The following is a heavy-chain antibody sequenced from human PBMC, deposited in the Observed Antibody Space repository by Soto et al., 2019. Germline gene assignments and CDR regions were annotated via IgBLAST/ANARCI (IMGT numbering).Heavy chain of an antibody. V-gene: IGHV3-11*01. CDR2: IGSSDNII. Sequence: GGSLRLSCAPSGFTCSDYYMSWIRQAPGERLEWVSYIGSSDNIIYYADSVKGRFTICRDHSKNSLYLQMNRLRAEDTAAYSCWRGVGYYERSGYFHYWGQGTLVDVSS. D-gene: IGHD3-22*01. J-gene: IGHJ4*02. CDR1: GFTCSDYY. CDR3: WRGVGYYERSGYFHY.